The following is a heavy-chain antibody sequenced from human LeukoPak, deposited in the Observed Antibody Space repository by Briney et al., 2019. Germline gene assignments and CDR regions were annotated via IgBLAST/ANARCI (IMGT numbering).Heavy chain of an antibody. CDR2: ISSSSSTI. D-gene: IGHD3-3*01. Sequence: GGSLRLSCAASGFTFSSYSMNWVRQAPGKGPEWVSYISSSSSTIYYADSVKGRFTISRDNAKNSLYLQMNSLRAEDTAVYYCARDGGTIFGVVILAFDIWGQGTMVTVSS. CDR1: GFTFSSYS. CDR3: ARDGGTIFGVVILAFDI. J-gene: IGHJ3*02. V-gene: IGHV3-48*01.